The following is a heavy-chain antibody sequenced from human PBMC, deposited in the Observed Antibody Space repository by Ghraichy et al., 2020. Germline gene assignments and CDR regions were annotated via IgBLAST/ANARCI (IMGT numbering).Heavy chain of an antibody. CDR2: IRYDGSNK. CDR1: GFTFSSYG. CDR3: AKGPWDYYDSSGYYPFDD. D-gene: IGHD3-22*01. J-gene: IGHJ4*02. Sequence: GESLNISCAASGFTFSSYGMHWVRQAPGKGLEWVAVIRYDGSNKYYADSVKGRFTISRDNSKNTLYLQMNSLRAEDTAVYYCAKGPWDYYDSSGYYPFDDWGQGTLVTVSS. V-gene: IGHV3-30*02.